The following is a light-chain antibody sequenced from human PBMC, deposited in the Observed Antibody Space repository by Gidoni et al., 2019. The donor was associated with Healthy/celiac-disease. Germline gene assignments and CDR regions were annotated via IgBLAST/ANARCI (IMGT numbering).Light chain of an antibody. Sequence: DIQMTQSPYSLSASVGDRVTITCRASQSISRFLNWYQQQPGRAPKLLIYAASSLQSGVPSRFTGSGSGTDVTLTISSLQPEDFATYYCQQSYNTPYTFGQGTKLEIK. V-gene: IGKV1-39*01. CDR2: AAS. J-gene: IGKJ2*01. CDR3: QQSYNTPYT. CDR1: QSISRF.